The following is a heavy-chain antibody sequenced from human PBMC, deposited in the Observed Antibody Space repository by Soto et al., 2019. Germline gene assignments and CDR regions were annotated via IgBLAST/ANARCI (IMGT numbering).Heavy chain of an antibody. CDR1: GYSFTVYH. CDR3: ASHNFFCGGDCNSSGMDV. J-gene: IGHJ6*02. Sequence: KVSGTSSGYSFTVYHIHCVRQAPGQGLEWLGRINPSFQGHVTISADKSTSTAYLHWSSLRASDTAVYYCASHNFFCGGDCNSSGMDVWGQGTTVTVSS. V-gene: IGHV5-10-1*01. D-gene: IGHD2-21*02.